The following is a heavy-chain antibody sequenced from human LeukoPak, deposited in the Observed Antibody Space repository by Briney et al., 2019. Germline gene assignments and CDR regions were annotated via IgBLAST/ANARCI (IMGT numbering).Heavy chain of an antibody. J-gene: IGHJ4*02. CDR2: IYTSGST. Sequence: PSETLSLTCTVSGGSISSGSYYWSWIRQPAGKGLEWIGRIYTSGSTNYNPSLKSRVTISVDTSKNQFSLKLSSVTAADTAVYYCARHEVDSSGPLDYWGQGTLVTVSS. CDR3: ARHEVDSSGPLDY. CDR1: GGSISSGSYY. V-gene: IGHV4-61*02. D-gene: IGHD6-19*01.